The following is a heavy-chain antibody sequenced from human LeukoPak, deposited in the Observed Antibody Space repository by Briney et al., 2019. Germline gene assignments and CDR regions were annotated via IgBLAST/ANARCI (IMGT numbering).Heavy chain of an antibody. V-gene: IGHV3-21*01. J-gene: IGHJ3*02. CDR1: GFTFSSYS. D-gene: IGHD1-1*01. Sequence: GGSLRLSCAASGFTFSSYSMNWVRQAPGKGLEWVSSISSSSSYIYYADSVKGRFTISRDNAKNSLYLQMNSLRAEDTAVYYCARDRRERTFDAFDIWGQGTMVTVSS. CDR2: ISSSSSYI. CDR3: ARDRRERTFDAFDI.